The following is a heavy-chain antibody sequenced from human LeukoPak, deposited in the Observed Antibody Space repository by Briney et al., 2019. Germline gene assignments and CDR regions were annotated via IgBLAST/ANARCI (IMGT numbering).Heavy chain of an antibody. V-gene: IGHV5-51*01. CDR3: ARPIQKYYDFWSGYYTEGTD. J-gene: IGHJ4*02. Sequence: GESLKISCKGSGYSFTSYWIGWVRQMPGKGLEWMGIIYPGDSDTRYSPSFQGQVTISADKSISTAYLQWSSLKASDTAMYYCARPIQKYYDFWSGYYTEGTDWGQGTLVTVSS. D-gene: IGHD3-3*01. CDR1: GYSFTSYW. CDR2: IYPGDSDT.